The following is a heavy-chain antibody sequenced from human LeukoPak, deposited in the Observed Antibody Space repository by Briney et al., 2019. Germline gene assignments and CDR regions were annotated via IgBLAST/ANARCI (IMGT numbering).Heavy chain of an antibody. Sequence: SETLSLTCAVYGGSFSGYYWSWIRQPPGKGLEWIGEINHSGSTNYNPSLKSRVTISVDTSKNQFSLKLSSVTAADTAVYYCARATEQWLVPAYFDYWGQGTLVTVSS. CDR3: ARATEQWLVPAYFDY. J-gene: IGHJ4*02. V-gene: IGHV4-34*01. D-gene: IGHD6-19*01. CDR1: GGSFSGYY. CDR2: INHSGST.